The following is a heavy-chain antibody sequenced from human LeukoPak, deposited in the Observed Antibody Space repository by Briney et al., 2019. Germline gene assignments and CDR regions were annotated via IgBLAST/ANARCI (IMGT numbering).Heavy chain of an antibody. V-gene: IGHV3-23*01. CDR3: ARCTIGDGSGWCTWFAP. CDR1: GFTFSSYW. Sequence: PGGSLRLSCAASGFTFSSYWMNWVRQAPGKGLQWVSSIRGGGAPVYADSVKGRFTISRDDFKSTVFLQMDSLRPEDTAVYYCARCTIGDGSGWCTWFAPWGQGTLVTVSS. CDR2: IRGGGAP. D-gene: IGHD6-19*01. J-gene: IGHJ5*02.